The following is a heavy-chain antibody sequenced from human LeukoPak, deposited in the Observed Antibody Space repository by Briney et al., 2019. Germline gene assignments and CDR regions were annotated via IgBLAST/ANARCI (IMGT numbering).Heavy chain of an antibody. CDR2: INHSGST. CDR1: GGSISSSSYY. J-gene: IGHJ4*02. Sequence: SETLSLTCTVSGGSISSSSYYWGWIRQPPGKGLEWIGEINHSGSTNYNPSLKSRVTISVDTSKNQFSLKLSSVTAADTAVYYCARGTEWFGELWGQGTLVTVSS. D-gene: IGHD3-10*01. V-gene: IGHV4-39*07. CDR3: ARGTEWFGEL.